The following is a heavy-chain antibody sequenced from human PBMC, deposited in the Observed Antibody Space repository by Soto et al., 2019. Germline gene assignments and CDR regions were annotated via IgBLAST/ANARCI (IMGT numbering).Heavy chain of an antibody. J-gene: IGHJ6*02. CDR3: AKDPPWTVGPLAMDV. CDR1: GFAFSTHA. CDR2: FSGSGGNI. D-gene: IGHD1-26*01. Sequence: GALRLSCVASGFAFSTHAMSWVRQAPGKGLEWVSTFSGSGGNIYYAESVKGRLTISRDDSKNTLYLQMNSLRVEDTAVYYCAKDPPWTVGPLAMDVWGQGTTVTVSS. V-gene: IGHV3-23*01.